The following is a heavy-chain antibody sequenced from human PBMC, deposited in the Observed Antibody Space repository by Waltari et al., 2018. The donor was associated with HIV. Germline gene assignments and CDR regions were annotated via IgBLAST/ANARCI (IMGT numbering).Heavy chain of an antibody. CDR3: ASTYYDLLEGWYFDF. CDR1: DYSITSGYY. V-gene: IGHV4-38-2*02. D-gene: IGHD3-3*01. CDR2: ISHSGTT. Sequence: QVQLQESGPGLVKPSETLSLTCSVSDYSITSGYYWGWIRQSPGRGLEWIGSISHSGTTVYSPSLKSRITLFRTTSKNQFFLKLTSATAADTAVYYCASTYYDLLEGWYFDFWGQGRLVTVSS. J-gene: IGHJ4*02.